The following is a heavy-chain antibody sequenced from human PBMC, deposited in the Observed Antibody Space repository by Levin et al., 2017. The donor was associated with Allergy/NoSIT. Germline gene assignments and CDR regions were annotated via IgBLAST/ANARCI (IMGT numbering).Heavy chain of an antibody. J-gene: IGHJ4*02. CDR1: GGTFSSYT. CDR3: AIHTGSSGYYR. CDR2: IIPILGIA. V-gene: IGHV1-69*02. Sequence: VASVKVSCKASGGTFSSYTISWVRQAPGQGLEWMGRIIPILGIANYAQKFQGRVTITADKSTSTAYMELSSLRSEDTAVYYCAIHTGSSGYYRWGQGTLVTVSS. D-gene: IGHD3-22*01.